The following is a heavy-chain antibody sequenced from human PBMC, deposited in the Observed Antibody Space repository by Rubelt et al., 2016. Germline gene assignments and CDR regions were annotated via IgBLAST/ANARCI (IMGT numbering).Heavy chain of an antibody. CDR3: ARDGYIAVAGTPYYYYGMDV. Sequence: VKVSCKVSGYTLTELSMHWVRQAPGKGLEWMGGFDPEDGETIYAQKFQGRVTMTEDTSTDTAYMELSSLRSEDTAVYYCARDGYIAVAGTPYYYYGMDVWGQGTTVTVSS. V-gene: IGHV1-24*01. CDR1: GYTLTELS. D-gene: IGHD6-19*01. J-gene: IGHJ6*02. CDR2: FDPEDGET.